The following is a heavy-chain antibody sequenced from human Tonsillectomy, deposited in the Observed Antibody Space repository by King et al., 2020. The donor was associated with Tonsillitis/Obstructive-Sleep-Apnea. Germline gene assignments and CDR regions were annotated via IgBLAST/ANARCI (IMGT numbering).Heavy chain of an antibody. D-gene: IGHD3-22*01. CDR2: SRPYNGDT. CDR3: ARDYYDRSGYYHGYFQQ. V-gene: IGHV1-18*01. J-gene: IGHJ1*01. CDR1: GYTFTNYD. Sequence: VQLVQSGAEVKKPGASVKVSCKASGYTFTNYDITWVRQAPGQGLEWMGWSRPYNGDTNYAQKLQGRVTMTSDTSTSTAYMELRSLRSDDTAVYYCARDYYDRSGYYHGYFQQWGQGTLVTVSS.